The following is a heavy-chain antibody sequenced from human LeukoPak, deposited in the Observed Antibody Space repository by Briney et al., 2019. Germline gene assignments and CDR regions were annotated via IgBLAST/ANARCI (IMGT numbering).Heavy chain of an antibody. CDR3: ARSSRWFGELKRFDP. D-gene: IGHD3-10*01. J-gene: IGHJ5*02. Sequence: PSETLSLTCAVYGGSFSGYYWSWIRQPPGKGLEWIGEINHSGSTNYNPSLKSRVAISVGTSKNQFSLKLSSVTAADTAVYYCARSSRWFGELKRFDPWGQGTLVTVSS. V-gene: IGHV4-34*01. CDR2: INHSGST. CDR1: GGSFSGYY.